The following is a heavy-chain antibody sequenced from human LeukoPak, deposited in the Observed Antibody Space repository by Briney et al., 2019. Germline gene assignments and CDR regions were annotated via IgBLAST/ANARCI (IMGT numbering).Heavy chain of an antibody. D-gene: IGHD5-12*01. Sequence: SETLSLTCTVSGGSISTHYWSWIRQPPGKGLEWIGYIYYSGSTNYNPSLKSRVTISVDTSKNQFSLRLSSVTAADTAVYYCARCGSDFDYWGRGTLVTVSS. J-gene: IGHJ4*02. V-gene: IGHV4-59*11. CDR1: GGSISTHY. CDR2: IYYSGST. CDR3: ARCGSDFDY.